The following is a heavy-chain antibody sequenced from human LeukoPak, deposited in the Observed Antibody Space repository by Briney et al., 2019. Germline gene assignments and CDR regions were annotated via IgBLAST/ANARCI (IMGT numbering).Heavy chain of an antibody. J-gene: IGHJ4*02. Sequence: SGTLSLTCAVSGGSISSSNWWSWVRQPPGKGLEWIGEIYDSGSTNYNPSLKSRVTISVDKSKSQFSLKLSSVTAADTAVYYCARAGPRRGFWRPLRYSGGYYFDYWGQGTLVTVSS. V-gene: IGHV4-4*02. CDR2: IYDSGST. D-gene: IGHD2-21*01. CDR3: ARAGPRRGFWRPLRYSGGYYFDY. CDR1: GGSISSSNW.